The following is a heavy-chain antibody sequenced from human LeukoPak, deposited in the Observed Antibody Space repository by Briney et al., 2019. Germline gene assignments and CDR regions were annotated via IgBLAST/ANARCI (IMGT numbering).Heavy chain of an antibody. CDR1: GYSISSGYY. J-gene: IGHJ4*02. V-gene: IGHV4-38-2*02. Sequence: SETLSLTCTVSGYSISSGYYWGWIRQPPGKGLEWIGTIYHSGSTYYNPSLKSQVTISVDTSKNQFSLKLTSVTAADTAVYYCARVRGYCSSTICYRYYFDYWGQGTLVTVSS. CDR2: IYHSGST. CDR3: ARVRGYCSSTICYRYYFDY. D-gene: IGHD2-2*01.